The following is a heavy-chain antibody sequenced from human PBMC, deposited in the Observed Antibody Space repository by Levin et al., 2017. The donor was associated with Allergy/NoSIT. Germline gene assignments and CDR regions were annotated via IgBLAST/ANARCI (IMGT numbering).Heavy chain of an antibody. V-gene: IGHV3-7*01. CDR3: ASGYYKAAGPFDY. Sequence: GASVKVSCAASGFTFTSYWMNWVRQAPGKGLEWVANIKKDGSETFYADAVKGRFTISRDNAKESLFLELASLRVEDTAIYYCASGYYKAAGPFDYWGQGTLVTVSS. D-gene: IGHD3-9*01. J-gene: IGHJ4*02. CDR1: GFTFTSYW. CDR2: IKKDGSET.